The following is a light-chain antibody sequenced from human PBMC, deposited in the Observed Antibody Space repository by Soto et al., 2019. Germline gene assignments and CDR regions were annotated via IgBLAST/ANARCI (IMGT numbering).Light chain of an antibody. CDR1: QNINNY. CDR2: VAA. CDR3: QQNRDTPHT. J-gene: IGKJ2*01. Sequence: DIQMTQSPSSLSASVGDRVTVTCRASQNINNYLNWCQRDPGKAPKLLIYVAASLQSGVPRRFSGSGSGTDFTLTISNLQPEESATYYCQQNRDTPHTFGQGTNLGIK. V-gene: IGKV1-39*01.